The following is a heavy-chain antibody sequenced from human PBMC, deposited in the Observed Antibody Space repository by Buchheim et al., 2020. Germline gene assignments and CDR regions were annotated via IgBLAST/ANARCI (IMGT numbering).Heavy chain of an antibody. CDR1: GFTFSSYW. J-gene: IGHJ6*02. CDR3: ARVRLWFGELLCSNYYYYGMDV. CDR2: INSDGSST. D-gene: IGHD3-10*01. Sequence: EVQLVESGGGLVQPGGSLRLSCAASGFTFSSYWMHWVRQAPGKGLVWVSRINSDGSSTSYADSVKGRFTISRDNATNTLYLQMNSLRAEDTAVYYCARVRLWFGELLCSNYYYYGMDVWGQGTT. V-gene: IGHV3-74*01.